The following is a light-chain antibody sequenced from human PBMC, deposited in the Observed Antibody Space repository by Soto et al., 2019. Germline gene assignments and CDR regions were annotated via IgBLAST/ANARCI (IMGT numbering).Light chain of an antibody. Sequence: IQMTQSPSTLSPSVGDRVTIIXRVSQSITTWLSWYPQKPGXAPQXXXAYXSSLESGGPSRLSGSGSATEFTLTISSLHPDDFATYYSQQYNSDPWTFGQGTKVDI. CDR1: QSITTW. CDR3: QQYNSDPWT. V-gene: IGKV1-5*02. CDR2: YXS. J-gene: IGKJ1*01.